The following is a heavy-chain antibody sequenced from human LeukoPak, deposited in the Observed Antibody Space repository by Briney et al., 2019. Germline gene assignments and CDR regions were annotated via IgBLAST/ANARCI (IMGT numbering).Heavy chain of an antibody. D-gene: IGHD4-17*01. Sequence: WASVKVSCKASGYTFTSYGIIWVRQAPGQGLEWMGWISAYNGNTNYAQKLQGRVTMTTDTSTSTAYMELRSLRSDDTAVYYCARDNGRGVTTYFDYWGQGTLVTVSS. CDR3: ARDNGRGVTTYFDY. J-gene: IGHJ4*02. V-gene: IGHV1-18*01. CDR1: GYTFTSYG. CDR2: ISAYNGNT.